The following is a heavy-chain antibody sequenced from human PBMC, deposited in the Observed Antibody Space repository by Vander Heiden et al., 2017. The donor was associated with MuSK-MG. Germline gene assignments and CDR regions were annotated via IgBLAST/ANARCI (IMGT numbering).Heavy chain of an antibody. D-gene: IGHD6-6*01. CDR3: ATYSTSSGWFDP. CDR1: GGSISSSSDY. J-gene: IGHJ5*02. CDR2: IYRSGSA. V-gene: IGHV4-39*01. Sequence: RTVSGGSISSSSDYWGWIRQPPGKGLEWIGNIYRSGSANYNTPLKSRVTISVDTSKNQFSLKLSSVTAADTAVYYCATYSTSSGWFDPRGQGTLVTVSS.